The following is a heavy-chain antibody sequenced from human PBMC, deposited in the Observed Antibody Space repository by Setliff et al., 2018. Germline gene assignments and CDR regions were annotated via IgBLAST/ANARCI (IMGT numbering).Heavy chain of an antibody. J-gene: IGHJ6*02. Sequence: GGSLRLSCAASGFTFSSYSMNWVRQAPGKGLEWVSYISSSSSTIYYADSVKGRFTISRDNAKNSLYLQMNSLRAEDTAVYYCASRDCGGDCYPYYYYGMDVWGQGTTVTVSS. CDR2: ISSSSSTI. CDR1: GFTFSSYS. D-gene: IGHD2-21*02. CDR3: ASRDCGGDCYPYYYYGMDV. V-gene: IGHV3-48*04.